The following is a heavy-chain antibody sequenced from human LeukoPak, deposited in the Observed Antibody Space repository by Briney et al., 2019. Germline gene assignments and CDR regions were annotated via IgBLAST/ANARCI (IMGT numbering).Heavy chain of an antibody. J-gene: IGHJ6*02. CDR1: GDSVSSNSAA. Sequence: SQTLSLTCAISGDSVSSNSAAWIWLRQSPSRGLEWLGRTYYRSKWYNDYAVSVKSRITINPDTSKNQFSLQLNSVTPEDTAVYYCARDPAAADHYYYYGMDVWGQGTTVTVSS. D-gene: IGHD6-13*01. CDR2: TYYRSKWYN. V-gene: IGHV6-1*01. CDR3: ARDPAAADHYYYYGMDV.